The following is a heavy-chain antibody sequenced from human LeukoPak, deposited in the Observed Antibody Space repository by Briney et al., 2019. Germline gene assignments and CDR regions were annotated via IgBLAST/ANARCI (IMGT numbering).Heavy chain of an antibody. D-gene: IGHD5-24*01. V-gene: IGHV3-21*01. J-gene: IGHJ5*02. Sequence: SGGSLRLSCATSGFTFSSETMTWVRQAPGEGLEWVSSINSGGSYIYYADSVKGRFTISGDNTKNSLYLQMNSLRAEDTAVYYCARAGAYNALNAWGQGTLVTVSS. CDR1: GFTFSSET. CDR3: ARAGAYNALNA. CDR2: INSGGSYI.